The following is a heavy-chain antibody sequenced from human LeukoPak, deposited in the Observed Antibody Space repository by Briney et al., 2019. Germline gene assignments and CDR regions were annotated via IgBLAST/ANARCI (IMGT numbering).Heavy chain of an antibody. CDR2: INPSGGST. V-gene: IGHV1-2*02. CDR3: ASLSLIDY. Sequence: GASVKVSCKASGYTFTSYYMHWVRQAPGQGLEWMGIINPSGGSTNYAQKFQGRVTMTRDTSISTAYMELSRLRSDDTAVYYCASLSLIDYWGQGTLVTVSS. J-gene: IGHJ4*02. CDR1: GYTFTSYY. D-gene: IGHD2/OR15-2a*01.